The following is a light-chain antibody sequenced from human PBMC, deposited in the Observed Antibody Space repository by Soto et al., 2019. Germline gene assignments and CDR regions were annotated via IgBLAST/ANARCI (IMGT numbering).Light chain of an antibody. V-gene: IGLV2-14*01. Sequence: QSALTQPASVSGSPGQSITISCTGTSSDIVSYNFISWYQQHPGKIPKLVIYDVSNRPSGVTSRFSGSKSDNTASLTISGLRTDDEGDYYCTSFTASHTNVVGTGTKVTVL. CDR2: DVS. CDR1: SSDIVSYNF. CDR3: TSFTASHTNV. J-gene: IGLJ1*01.